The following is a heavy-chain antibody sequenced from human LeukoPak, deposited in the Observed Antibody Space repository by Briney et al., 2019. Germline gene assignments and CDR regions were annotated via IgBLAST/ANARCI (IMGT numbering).Heavy chain of an antibody. CDR1: GYTFTGYY. CDR2: INPNSGGT. CDR3: ARDLGYDSSGYWY. D-gene: IGHD3-22*01. Sequence: ASVKVSCKASGYTFTGYYMHWVRQAPGQGLEWMGWINPNSGGTNYAQKFRGRVTMTRDTSISTGYMELSRLRSDDTAVYYCARDLGYDSSGYWYWGQGTLVTVSS. V-gene: IGHV1-2*02. J-gene: IGHJ4*02.